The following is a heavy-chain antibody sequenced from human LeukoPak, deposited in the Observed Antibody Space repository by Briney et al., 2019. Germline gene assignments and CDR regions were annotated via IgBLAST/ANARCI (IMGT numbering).Heavy chain of an antibody. CDR3: AKDLFQGFGVFTFGY. V-gene: IGHV3-23*01. CDR1: GFTFSNFA. J-gene: IGHJ4*02. Sequence: GGSLRLSCTASGFTFSNFAMSWVRQAPGKGLEWVSGISASGRSTSYADSVKGRFTISRDNSENTLYVEMNSLRAEDTAIYYSAKDLFQGFGVFTFGYWGQGTLVTVSS. CDR2: ISASGRST. D-gene: IGHD3-3*01.